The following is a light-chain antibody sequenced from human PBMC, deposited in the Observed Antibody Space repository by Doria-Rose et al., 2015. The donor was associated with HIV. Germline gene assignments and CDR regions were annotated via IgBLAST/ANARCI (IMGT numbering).Light chain of an antibody. CDR1: S. J-gene: IGKJ2*01. V-gene: IGKV1-NL1*01. Sequence: SSAWYQQRPGNAPSLLPYAASRLETGVPSRFSGSGSGTDFALTISSLRPEDYATYYCQQYYTTLKYTFGQGTKLEI. CDR2: AAS. CDR3: QQYYTTLKYT.